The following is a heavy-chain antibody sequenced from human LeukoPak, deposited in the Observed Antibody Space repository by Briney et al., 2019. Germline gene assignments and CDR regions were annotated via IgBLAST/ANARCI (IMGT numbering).Heavy chain of an antibody. CDR1: GFTFTSYV. CDR3: ARRTASDF. V-gene: IGHV3-23*01. Sequence: GGSLRLSCAASGFTFTSYVMSWVRQAPGKGLEWVSSIGGGGDYTYYSDSVKGRFTISRDNSENRVYLEMKSLRAEDTAVYYCARRTASDFWGQGTLVTASS. J-gene: IGHJ4*02. CDR2: IGGGGDYT. D-gene: IGHD2-21*02.